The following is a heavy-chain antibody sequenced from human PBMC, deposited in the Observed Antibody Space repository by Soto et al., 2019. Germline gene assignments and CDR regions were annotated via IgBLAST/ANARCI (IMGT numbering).Heavy chain of an antibody. CDR1: GFTFSGSA. V-gene: IGHV3-23*01. CDR3: ARDRWGSYSFDS. J-gene: IGHJ5*01. Sequence: EVQLSESGGGLVQPGGSLRLSCGGAGFTFSGSAVSWVRQAPGRGLEWVSGISGGGSTEYADSVKGRFGISRDNSKDTVYLYMNSLKTEDTAVYFCARDRWGSYSFDSWGQGTLVTVAS. D-gene: IGHD1-26*01. CDR2: ISGGGST.